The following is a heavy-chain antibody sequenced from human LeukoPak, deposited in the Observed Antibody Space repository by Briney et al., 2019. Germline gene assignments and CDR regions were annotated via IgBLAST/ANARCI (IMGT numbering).Heavy chain of an antibody. V-gene: IGHV2-5*01. CDR1: GFSLSTSGVG. D-gene: IGHD3-22*01. CDR3: AHLDYYDSSGYYSNLHNWFDP. Sequence: ESGPTLVKPTQTLTLTCTFSGFSLSTSGVGVGWIRQPPGKALEWLALIYWNDDKRYSPSMKSRLTITKDTSKNQVVLTMTNMDPVDTVTYYCAHLDYYDSSGYYSNLHNWFDPWGQGTLVTVSS. J-gene: IGHJ5*02. CDR2: IYWNDDK.